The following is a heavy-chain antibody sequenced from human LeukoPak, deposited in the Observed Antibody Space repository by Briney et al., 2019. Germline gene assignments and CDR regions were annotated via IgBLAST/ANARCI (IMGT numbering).Heavy chain of an antibody. Sequence: PGGSLGLSCSASGFTFSNYYMTWVRQAPGKAREWVAFIKQDGSEKAYVDSVKGRFTISRDNAKNSLYLQMDSLRAEDTAIYYCVRGSPVWEIWGQGALVTVSS. J-gene: IGHJ4*02. CDR3: VRGSPVWEI. D-gene: IGHD1-26*01. V-gene: IGHV3-7*01. CDR1: GFTFSNYY. CDR2: IKQDGSEK.